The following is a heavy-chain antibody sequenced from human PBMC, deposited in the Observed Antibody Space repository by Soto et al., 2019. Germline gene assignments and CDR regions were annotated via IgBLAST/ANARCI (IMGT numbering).Heavy chain of an antibody. V-gene: IGHV4-4*02. J-gene: IGHJ4*02. D-gene: IGHD1-26*01. CDR3: AGVYSGSDSDS. CDR2: IFHSGST. CDR1: GASIRSNNR. Sequence: QVQLQESGPGLVKPSGTLSLTCAVSGASIRSNNRWSWVRQPPGKGLEWIGEIFHSGSTNYNPTLNPRLTISLDKSKIQFSLKLSSVTAADTAVYYCAGVYSGSDSDSCGRGTLVTVSS.